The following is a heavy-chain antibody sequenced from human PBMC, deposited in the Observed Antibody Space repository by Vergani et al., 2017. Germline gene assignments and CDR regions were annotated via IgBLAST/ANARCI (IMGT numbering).Heavy chain of an antibody. CDR1: GGSISSGGYY. Sequence: QVQLQQWGAGLVKPSQTLSLTCTVSGGSISSGGYYWSWIRQPPGKGLEWIGYIYYSGSTYYNPSLKSLVTISVDTSKNQFSLKLSSVTAADTAVYYCARGDYGDYPYAFDIWGQGTMVTVSS. V-gene: IGHV4-31*01. CDR3: ARGDYGDYPYAFDI. D-gene: IGHD4-17*01. CDR2: IYYSGST. J-gene: IGHJ3*02.